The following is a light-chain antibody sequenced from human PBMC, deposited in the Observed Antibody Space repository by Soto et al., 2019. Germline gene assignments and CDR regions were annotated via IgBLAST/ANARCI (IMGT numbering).Light chain of an antibody. CDR2: AAY. J-gene: IGKJ2*01. V-gene: IGKV1-9*01. Sequence: IQLTQSPSSLSASVGDRVTITCRASQDISMYLAWYQQKPGKAPKLLIYAAYTMQSGVPSRFSGSASGTDFSLTISSLKPEDFATYYCQQLNSYPSTFGQGTKLEIK. CDR1: QDISMY. CDR3: QQLNSYPST.